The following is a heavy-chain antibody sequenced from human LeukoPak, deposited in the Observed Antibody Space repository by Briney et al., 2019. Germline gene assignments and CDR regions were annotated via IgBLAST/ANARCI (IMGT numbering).Heavy chain of an antibody. D-gene: IGHD1-26*01. CDR2: IYYSGST. V-gene: IGHV4-39*07. Sequence: PSETLSLTCTVSGGSISSSSYYWGWIRQPPGKGLEWIGSIYYSGSTYYNPSLKSRVTISVDTSKNQFSLKLSSVTAADTAVYYCARHLMWSDAFDIWGQGTMVTVSS. J-gene: IGHJ3*02. CDR1: GGSISSSSYY. CDR3: ARHLMWSDAFDI.